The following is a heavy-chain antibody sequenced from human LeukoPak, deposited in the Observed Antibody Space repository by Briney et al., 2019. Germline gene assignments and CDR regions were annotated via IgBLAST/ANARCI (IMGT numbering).Heavy chain of an antibody. D-gene: IGHD3-22*01. J-gene: IGHJ3*02. V-gene: IGHV4-30-4*01. CDR3: ASKYYYDSSGYDAFDI. Sequence: SQTLSLTCTVSGGSISSGDYYWSWIRQPPGRGLEWIGYIYYSGSTYYNPSLKSRVTISVDTSKNQFSLKLSSVTAADTAVYYCASKYYYDSSGYDAFDIWGQGTMVTVSS. CDR1: GGSISSGDYY. CDR2: IYYSGST.